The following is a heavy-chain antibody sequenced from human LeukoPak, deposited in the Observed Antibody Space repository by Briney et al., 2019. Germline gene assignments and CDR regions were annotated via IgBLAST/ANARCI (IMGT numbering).Heavy chain of an antibody. J-gene: IGHJ6*02. CDR3: ASFVMILRYYGLDV. V-gene: IGHV1-24*01. Sequence: PKASVKVSCKVSGYTLTELSMYWVRLTPGKGLEWMGGFDPADGARIYSQKFQGRVTVAEDTSRDTAYMELSGLKPEDTAVYYCASFVMILRYYGLDVWGQGTTVTVSS. D-gene: IGHD3-16*01. CDR1: GYTLTELS. CDR2: FDPADGAR.